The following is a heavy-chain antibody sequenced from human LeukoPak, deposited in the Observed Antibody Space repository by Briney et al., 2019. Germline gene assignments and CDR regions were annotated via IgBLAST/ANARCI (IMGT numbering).Heavy chain of an antibody. V-gene: IGHV3-33*06. J-gene: IGHJ6*03. CDR2: IWYDGSNK. CDR3: AKMATIPGDYYYYYMDV. CDR1: GFTFSSYG. Sequence: PGGSLRLSCAASGFTFSSYGMHWVRQAPGKGLEWVAVIWYDGSNKYYADSVKGRFTIPRDNSKNTLYLQMNSLRAEDTAVYYCAKMATIPGDYYYYYMDVWGKGTTVTVSS. D-gene: IGHD5-24*01.